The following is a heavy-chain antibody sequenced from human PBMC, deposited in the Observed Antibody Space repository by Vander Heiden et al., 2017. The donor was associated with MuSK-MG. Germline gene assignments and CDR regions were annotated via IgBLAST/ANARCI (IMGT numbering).Heavy chain of an antibody. V-gene: IGHV4-61*01. D-gene: IGHD3-22*01. CDR3: ARDSVLWGSSGYYPNWFDP. J-gene: IGHJ5*02. CDR1: GGSVSSGRYY. CDR2: IYYSGST. Sequence: QVQLQESGPGLVKPSETLSLTCTVSGGSVSSGRYYWSWIRQPPGKGLEWIGYIYYSGSTNYNPSLKSRVTISVDTSKNQFSLKLSSVTAADTAVYYCARDSVLWGSSGYYPNWFDPWGQGTLVTVSS.